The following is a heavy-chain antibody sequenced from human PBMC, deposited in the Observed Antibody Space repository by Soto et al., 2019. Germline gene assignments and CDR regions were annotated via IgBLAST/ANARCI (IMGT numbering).Heavy chain of an antibody. J-gene: IGHJ2*01. Sequence: EVQLLESGGGLVQPGGSLRLSCAASGFTFSSYAMSWVRQPPGKGLEWVSGISGSGGSTYYADSVKGRFTISRDNSKKTLYLQMNSLRDEDTAVYYCAKDLYSYGTYWYFDLWGRGTLVTVSS. V-gene: IGHV3-23*01. CDR2: ISGSGGST. D-gene: IGHD5-18*01. CDR3: AKDLYSYGTYWYFDL. CDR1: GFTFSSYA.